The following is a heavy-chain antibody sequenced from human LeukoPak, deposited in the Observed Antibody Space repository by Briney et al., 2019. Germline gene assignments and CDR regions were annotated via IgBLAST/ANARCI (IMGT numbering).Heavy chain of an antibody. J-gene: IGHJ4*02. CDR3: ARDPPSDPSVSFDY. D-gene: IGHD5-24*01. V-gene: IGHV1-2*02. CDR2: IHSNSGGT. CDR1: GYTFTEHY. Sequence: ASVKVSCKASGYTFTEHYMHWVRQAPGQGLEWMGEIHSNSGGTRYAQRFQGRVTMTRDTSISTVYMEWSSLTSDDSAVYYCARDPPSDPSVSFDYWGQGSLVTVSS.